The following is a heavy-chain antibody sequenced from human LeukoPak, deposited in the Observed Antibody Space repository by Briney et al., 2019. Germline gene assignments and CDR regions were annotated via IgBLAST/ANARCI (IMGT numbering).Heavy chain of an antibody. J-gene: IGHJ5*02. CDR2: NISGGST. CDR1: GFTPSSNY. D-gene: IGHD2-2*01. CDR3: ARLFKVVPAAIHT. Sequence: GRTLSLSCAASGFTPSSNYMSWVRQAPGRGLEWGSVNISGGSTYYADSVKGRFTISRDNSKNTLYLQMNSLRAEDTAVYYCARLFKVVPAAIHTWGQGTLVTVSS. V-gene: IGHV3-53*01.